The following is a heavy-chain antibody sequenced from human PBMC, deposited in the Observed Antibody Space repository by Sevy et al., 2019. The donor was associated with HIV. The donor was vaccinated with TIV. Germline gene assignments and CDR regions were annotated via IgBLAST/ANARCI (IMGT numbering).Heavy chain of an antibody. CDR3: AKDRKVLLVVYAIPFDAIDI. J-gene: IGHJ3*02. V-gene: IGHV3-30*02. CDR1: GFTFSNYG. CDR2: IRYDGSNK. D-gene: IGHD2-8*02. Sequence: GGSLRLSCASSGFTFSNYGMHWVRQAPGKGLKWVAFIRYDGSNKYYSDSVKGRFTISRDNSKNTLYLQMNSLRPEDTAVYFCAKDRKVLLVVYAIPFDAIDIWGQGTLVTVSS.